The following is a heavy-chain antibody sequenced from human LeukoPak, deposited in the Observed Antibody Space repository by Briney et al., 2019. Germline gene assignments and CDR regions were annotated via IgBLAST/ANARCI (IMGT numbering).Heavy chain of an antibody. D-gene: IGHD1-26*01. J-gene: IGHJ4*02. CDR2: ISAGNGNT. CDR1: GDTFTSYA. CDR3: ARDSGSGSNDY. Sequence: GASVKVSCKASGDTFTSYAIHWVRQAPGQRLEWMGWISAGNGNTKYSQNFQGRVTFISNTSATTAFMELSSLRSEDAAVYYCARDSGSGSNDYWGQGTLVTVSS. V-gene: IGHV1-3*01.